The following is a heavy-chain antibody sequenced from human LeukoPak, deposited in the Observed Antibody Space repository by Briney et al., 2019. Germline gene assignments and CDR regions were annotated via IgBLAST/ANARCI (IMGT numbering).Heavy chain of an antibody. J-gene: IGHJ4*02. Sequence: GGSLRLSCAASGFTFSSYAMSWVRQAPGKGLEWVSAISGSGGSTYYADSVKGRFTISRDNSKNTLYLQMNSLRAEDTAVYYCAKDKVRALWLGELYYFDYWGQGTLVTVSS. V-gene: IGHV3-23*01. CDR1: GFTFSSYA. D-gene: IGHD3-10*01. CDR2: ISGSGGST. CDR3: AKDKVRALWLGELYYFDY.